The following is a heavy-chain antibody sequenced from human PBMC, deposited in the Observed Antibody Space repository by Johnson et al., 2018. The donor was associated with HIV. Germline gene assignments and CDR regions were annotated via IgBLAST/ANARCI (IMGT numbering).Heavy chain of an antibody. V-gene: IGHV3-43D*03. J-gene: IGHJ3*02. D-gene: IGHD6-13*01. CDR2: ISWEGGST. Sequence: VQLVESGVVVAQPGGSLRLSCAASGFTFDDYAMHWVRQAPGKGLEWVSLISWEGGSTYYVDSVKGRFTISRDNSKNSLYLQMNSLRVEDTALYFCAKDIWQLSEGGDAFDIWGQGTMVTVSS. CDR3: AKDIWQLSEGGDAFDI. CDR1: GFTFDDYA.